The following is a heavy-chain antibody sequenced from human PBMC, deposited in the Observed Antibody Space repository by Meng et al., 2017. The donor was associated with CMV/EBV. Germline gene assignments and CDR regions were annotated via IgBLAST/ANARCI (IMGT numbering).Heavy chain of an antibody. CDR2: TSYDESTK. Sequence: GESLKISCAASGFTFSAYAMHWVRQAPGKGLEWVAVTSYDESTKYYIDSVKGRFTISRDDSKNTLYLQMNSLRLEDTAVYYCAKDPYSNYARPYWGQGTLVTVSS. V-gene: IGHV3-30-3*01. D-gene: IGHD4-11*01. J-gene: IGHJ4*02. CDR1: GFTFSAYA. CDR3: AKDPYSNYARPY.